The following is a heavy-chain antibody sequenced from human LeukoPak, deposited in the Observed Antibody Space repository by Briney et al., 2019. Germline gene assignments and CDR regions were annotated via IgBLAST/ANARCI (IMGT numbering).Heavy chain of an antibody. D-gene: IGHD6-19*01. CDR3: AKAGWSYYFDY. CDR1: GFPFSGYW. CDR2: IRAGGDT. V-gene: IGHV3-23*01. J-gene: IGHJ4*02. Sequence: GGSLRLSCAASGFPFSGYWMYWLRQAPGKGLEWVSAIRAGGDTYYAASVQGRFIISRDNSKNTMYLQMNSLGDDDTAVYYCAKAGWSYYFDYWGQGTLVTVSS.